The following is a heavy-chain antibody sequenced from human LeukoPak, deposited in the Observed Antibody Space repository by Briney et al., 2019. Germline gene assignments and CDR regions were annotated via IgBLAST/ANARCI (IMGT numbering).Heavy chain of an antibody. J-gene: IGHJ4*02. CDR2: INHSGST. V-gene: IGHV4-34*01. CDR3: ATSYSSRKFDY. CDR1: GGSFSGYY. D-gene: IGHD6-13*01. Sequence: SETLSLTCAVYGGSFSGYYWSWIRQPPEKGLEWIGEINHSGSTNYNPSLKSRVTISVDTSKNQFSLKLSSVTAADTAVYYCATSYSSRKFDYWGQGTLVTVSS.